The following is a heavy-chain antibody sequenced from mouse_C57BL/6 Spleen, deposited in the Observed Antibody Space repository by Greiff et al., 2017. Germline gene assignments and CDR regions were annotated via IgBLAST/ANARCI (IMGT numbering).Heavy chain of an antibody. J-gene: IGHJ3*01. V-gene: IGHV5-6*01. CDR3: TRDPRSPFAY. CDR1: GFTFSSYG. CDR2: ISSGGSYT. Sequence: EVQRVESGGDLVKPGGSLKLSCAASGFTFSSYGMSWVRQTPDKRLEWVATISSGGSYTYYADTVKGRFTISRDNARNTLYLQMSSLKSEDTAMYYCTRDPRSPFAYWGQGTLVTVSA.